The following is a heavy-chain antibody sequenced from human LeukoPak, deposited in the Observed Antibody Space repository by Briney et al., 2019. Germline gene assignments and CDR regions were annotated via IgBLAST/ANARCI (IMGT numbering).Heavy chain of an antibody. D-gene: IGHD2-21*01. CDR2: IYYSGST. CDR3: ARISAVIAHFDY. J-gene: IGHJ4*02. CDR1: GGSISSSSYY. Sequence: SETLSLTCTVSGGSISSSSYYWGWIRQPPGKGLEWIGSIYYSGSTYYNPSLKSRVTISVDTSKNQSSLKLSSVTAADTAVYYCARISAVIAHFDYWGQGTLVTVSS. V-gene: IGHV4-39*01.